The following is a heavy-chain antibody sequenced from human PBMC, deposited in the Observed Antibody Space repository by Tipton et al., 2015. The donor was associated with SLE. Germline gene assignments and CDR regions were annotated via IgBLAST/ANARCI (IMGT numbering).Heavy chain of an antibody. J-gene: IGHJ6*02. CDR1: GFTFSTYA. D-gene: IGHD2-2*01. Sequence: LRLSCAASGFTFSTYAMHWVRQAPGKGLEWVAVISYDGSKKYYADSVKGRFIISRDNSKNTLYLQMNSLRAEDTAVYYCARRDPGGSSWKRMDVWGQGTTVTVSS. V-gene: IGHV3-30-3*01. CDR3: ARRDPGGSSWKRMDV. CDR2: ISYDGSKK.